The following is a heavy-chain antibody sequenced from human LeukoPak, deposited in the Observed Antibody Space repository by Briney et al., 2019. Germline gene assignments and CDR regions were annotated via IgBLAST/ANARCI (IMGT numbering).Heavy chain of an antibody. V-gene: IGHV3-74*01. D-gene: IGHD2-2*01. CDR2: INSDGSST. CDR1: GFTFSSYW. J-gene: IGHJ6*03. CDR3: ASYRSNYYYMDV. Sequence: GGSLRLSCAASGFTFSSYWMHWVRQAPGKGLVWVSRINSDGSSTSYADPVKGRFTISRDNAKNTLYLQMNSLRAEDTAVYYCASYRSNYYYMDVWGKGTTVTVSS.